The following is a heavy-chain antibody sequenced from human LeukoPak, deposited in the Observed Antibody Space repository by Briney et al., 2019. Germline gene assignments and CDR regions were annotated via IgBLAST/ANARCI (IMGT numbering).Heavy chain of an antibody. Sequence: SETLSLTCAVYGGSFSGYYWSWIRQPPGKGLEWIGEINHSGSTNYNPSLKSRVTISVDTSKNQFSLKLSSVTAADTAVYYCARVPHVDPTMAPFDYWGQGTLVTVSS. CDR3: ARVPHVDPTMAPFDY. CDR1: GGSFSGYY. CDR2: INHSGST. V-gene: IGHV4-34*01. D-gene: IGHD5-18*01. J-gene: IGHJ4*02.